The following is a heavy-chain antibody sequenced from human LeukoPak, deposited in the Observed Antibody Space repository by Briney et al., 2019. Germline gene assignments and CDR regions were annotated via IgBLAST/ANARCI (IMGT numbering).Heavy chain of an antibody. V-gene: IGHV3-21*01. D-gene: IGHD1-26*01. CDR2: ISSSSSYI. CDR1: GFTFSSYS. Sequence: GGSLRLSCAASGFTFSSYSMNWVRQAPGKGLEWVSSISSSSSYIYYADSVKGRFTISRDNAKNSLYLQMNSLRAEDTAVYYCARHRSGSYSPDAFDIWGHGTMVTVSS. CDR3: ARHRSGSYSPDAFDI. J-gene: IGHJ3*02.